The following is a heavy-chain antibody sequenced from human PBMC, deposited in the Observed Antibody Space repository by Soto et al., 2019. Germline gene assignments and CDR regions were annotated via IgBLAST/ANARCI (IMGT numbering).Heavy chain of an antibody. CDR3: ARGGGYDSFDF. Sequence: SETLSLTCTVSGVTMCQGGFSWRWIRQSPGKGLEWLGNHSHYQTTYYNPYCKSRLSVSIDRARNQFTLSLSSMSAEDKAVYYSARGGGYDSFDFLGQGILATVSS. D-gene: IGHD3-22*01. CDR1: GVTMCQGGFS. V-gene: IGHV4-30-2*06. J-gene: IGHJ4*02. CDR2: HSHYQTT.